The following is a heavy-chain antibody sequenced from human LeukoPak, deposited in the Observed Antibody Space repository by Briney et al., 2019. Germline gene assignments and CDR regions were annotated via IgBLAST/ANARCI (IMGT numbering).Heavy chain of an antibody. CDR1: GGSISSSSYY. J-gene: IGHJ5*02. CDR3: AGHARRSWFDP. V-gene: IGHV4-39*01. Sequence: SETLSLTCTVSGGSISSSSYYWGWIRQPPGKGLEWIGSIYYSGSTYYNPSLKSRVTISVDTSKNQFSLKLSSVTAADTAVYYCAGHARRSWFDPWGQGTLVTVSS. CDR2: IYYSGST.